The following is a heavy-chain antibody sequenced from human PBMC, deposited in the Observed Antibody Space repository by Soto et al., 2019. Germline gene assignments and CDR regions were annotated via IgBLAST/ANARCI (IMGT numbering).Heavy chain of an antibody. J-gene: IGHJ5*02. Sequence: ASVKVSCKDSGYTFTSYGISWVRQAPGQGLEWMGWISAYNGNTNYAQKLQGRVTMTTDTSTSTAYMELRSLRSDDTAVYYCARVEVAAAGTGGWFDPWGQGTLVTVSS. V-gene: IGHV1-18*01. CDR3: ARVEVAAAGTGGWFDP. CDR2: ISAYNGNT. CDR1: GYTFTSYG. D-gene: IGHD6-13*01.